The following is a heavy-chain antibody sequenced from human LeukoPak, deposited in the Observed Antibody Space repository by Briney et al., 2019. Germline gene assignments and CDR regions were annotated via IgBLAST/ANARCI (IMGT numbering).Heavy chain of an antibody. V-gene: IGHV4-59*01. Sequence: PSETLSLTCTVTGGSFSTYYWSWIRQPPGKGLEWIGHFYYSGSTNYNPSLKSRVTLSVDTSKNQFSLKLSSVTAADTAMYYCARGGYGSSDYWGQGTLVTVSS. CDR1: GGSFSTYY. J-gene: IGHJ4*02. CDR2: FYYSGST. D-gene: IGHD5-18*01. CDR3: ARGGYGSSDY.